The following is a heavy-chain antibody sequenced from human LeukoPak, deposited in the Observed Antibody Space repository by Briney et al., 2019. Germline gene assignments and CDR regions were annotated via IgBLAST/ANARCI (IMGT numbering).Heavy chain of an antibody. CDR1: GGSISSGGYY. V-gene: IGHV4-31*03. Sequence: SETLSLTCTVSGGSISSGGYYWSWIRQHPGKGLEWIGYIYYSGSTYYNPSLKSRVTISVDTSKNQFSLKLSSVTAADTAVYSCARGDREMATKSGYYYYMDVWGKGTTVTVSS. CDR2: IYYSGST. J-gene: IGHJ6*03. CDR3: ARGDREMATKSGYYYYMDV. D-gene: IGHD5-24*01.